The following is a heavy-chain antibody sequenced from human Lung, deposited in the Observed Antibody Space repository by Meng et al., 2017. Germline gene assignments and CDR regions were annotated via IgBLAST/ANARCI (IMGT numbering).Heavy chain of an antibody. Sequence: VQSVRSGAEVKKAWAAVKVPCKPSGYNFPDYGLHWVRRAPGQGLGWMGRIVPKSGDTHYAQRFQGRVTMTGDTSISTAYMELSGLRSDDTAMYYCARDEDISAAGKLFGDYWGQGTLVTVSS. D-gene: IGHD6-13*01. J-gene: IGHJ4*02. V-gene: IGHV1-2*06. CDR1: GYNFPDYG. CDR3: ARDEDISAAGKLFGDY. CDR2: IVPKSGDT.